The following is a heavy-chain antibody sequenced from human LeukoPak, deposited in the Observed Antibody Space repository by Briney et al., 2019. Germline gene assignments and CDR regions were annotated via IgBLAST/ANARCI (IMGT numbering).Heavy chain of an antibody. V-gene: IGHV3-23*01. Sequence: GGSLRLSCAAYGFTFSSYAMSWVRQAPGKGLEWVSAISGSGGSTYYADSVKGRFTISRDNSKNTLYLQMNSLRAEDTAVYYCAKDRAGYGNFDYWGQGTLVTVSS. J-gene: IGHJ4*02. CDR1: GFTFSSYA. CDR3: AKDRAGYGNFDY. CDR2: ISGSGGST. D-gene: IGHD5-24*01.